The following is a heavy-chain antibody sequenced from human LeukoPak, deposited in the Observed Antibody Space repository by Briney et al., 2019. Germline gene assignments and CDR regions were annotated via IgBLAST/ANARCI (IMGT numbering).Heavy chain of an antibody. V-gene: IGHV4-34*01. CDR2: INHSGST. D-gene: IGHD3-22*01. Sequence: SETLSLTCAVYGGSFSGYYWSWIRQPPGKGLEWIGEINHSGSTNYNPSLKSRVTISVGTSTNQFSLKLSSVTAADTAVYYCARRRYYYDSSGYYYYYYYMDVWGKGTTVTVSS. CDR3: ARRRYYYDSSGYYYYYYYMDV. J-gene: IGHJ6*03. CDR1: GGSFSGYY.